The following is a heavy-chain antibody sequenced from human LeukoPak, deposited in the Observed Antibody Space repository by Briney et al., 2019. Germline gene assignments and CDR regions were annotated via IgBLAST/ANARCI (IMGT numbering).Heavy chain of an antibody. Sequence: GASVKVSCKASGYTFTSYDINWVRQATGQGLEWMGWMNPNSGNTGYAQKFQGRVTITRNTSISTAYMELSSLRSEDTAVYYCARNLPYSSRWYYYYPQKDVWGKGTTVTVSS. CDR3: ARNLPYSSRWYYYYPQKDV. V-gene: IGHV1-8*03. D-gene: IGHD6-13*01. J-gene: IGHJ6*03. CDR2: MNPNSGNT. CDR1: GYTFTSYD.